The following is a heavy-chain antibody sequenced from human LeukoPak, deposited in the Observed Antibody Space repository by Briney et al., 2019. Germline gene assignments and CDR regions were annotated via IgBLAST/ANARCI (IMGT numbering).Heavy chain of an antibody. CDR1: GFTFSSYA. D-gene: IGHD5-24*01. V-gene: IGHV3-64*01. J-gene: IGHJ4*02. CDR2: ISSNGGST. CDR3: AKNMGWQQFDY. Sequence: PGGSLRLSCAASGFTFSSYAMHWVRQAPGKGLEYVSAISSNGGSTYYANSVKGRFIISRDNTKNSLYLEMSSLTVEDTAVYFCAKNMGWQQFDYWGQGILVTVSS.